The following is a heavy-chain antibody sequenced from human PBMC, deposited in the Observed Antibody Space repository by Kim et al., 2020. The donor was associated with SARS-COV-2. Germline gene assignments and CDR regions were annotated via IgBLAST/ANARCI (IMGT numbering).Heavy chain of an antibody. CDR2: FDPEDGET. D-gene: IGHD3-22*01. Sequence: ASVKVSCKVSGNTLTELSMHWVRQAPGKGLEWMGGFDPEDGETIYAQKFQGRVTMTEDTSTDIAYMELSSLKSEDTAVYFCASDRDSSGYYYAADLEFWGQGTLVTVSS. CDR1: GNTLTELS. V-gene: IGHV1-24*01. CDR3: ASDRDSSGYYYAADLEF. J-gene: IGHJ4*02.